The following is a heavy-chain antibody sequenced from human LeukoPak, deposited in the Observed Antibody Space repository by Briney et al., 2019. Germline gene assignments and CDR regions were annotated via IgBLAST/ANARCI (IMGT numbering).Heavy chain of an antibody. CDR3: ARDYYDSSGYYSYYYYYYMDV. D-gene: IGHD3-22*01. CDR1: GFIFSNYA. J-gene: IGHJ6*03. Sequence: GSLRLSCAASGFIFSNYAMSWVRQAPGKGLEWVSYISSSSSTIYYADSVKGRFTISRDNAKNSLYLQMNSLRAEDTAVYYCARDYYDSSGYYSYYYYYYMDVWGKGTTVTVSS. CDR2: ISSSSSTI. V-gene: IGHV3-48*01.